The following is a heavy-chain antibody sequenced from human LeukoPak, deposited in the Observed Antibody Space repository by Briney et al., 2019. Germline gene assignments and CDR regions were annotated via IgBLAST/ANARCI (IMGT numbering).Heavy chain of an antibody. J-gene: IGHJ6*02. CDR3: ARAVRSMVRGVINYYGMDV. CDR1: GXSVSSGSYY. CDR2: IYYSGST. V-gene: IGHV4-61*01. D-gene: IGHD3-10*01. Sequence: ETLSLTFTVSGXSVSSGSYYWSGIRQPPGKGLEWIGYIYYSGSTNYNPSLKSRVTISVDTSKNQFSLKLSSVTAADTAVYYCARAVRSMVRGVINYYGMDVWGQGTTVTVSS.